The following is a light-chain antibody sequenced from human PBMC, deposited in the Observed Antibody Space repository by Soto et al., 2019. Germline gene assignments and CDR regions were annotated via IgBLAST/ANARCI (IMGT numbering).Light chain of an antibody. CDR1: SGHSSYA. V-gene: IGLV4-69*01. Sequence: QPVLTQSPSASASRGASVKLTCTLSSGHSSYAIAWHQQQPEKGPRYLMKLNSDGSHSKGDGIPDRFSGSSSGAERYLTISSLQSEDEADYYCQNWGTGIHRGVFGGGTKVTVL. CDR3: QNWGTGIHRGV. CDR2: LNSDGSH. J-gene: IGLJ3*02.